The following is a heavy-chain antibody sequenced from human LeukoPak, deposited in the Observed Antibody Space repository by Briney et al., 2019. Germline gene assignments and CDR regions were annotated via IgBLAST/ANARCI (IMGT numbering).Heavy chain of an antibody. CDR2: VTNGGSST. J-gene: IGHJ4*02. Sequence: GGSLRLSCAASGFTFSSYWMHWVRQAPGKGLVWVSRVTNGGSSTNYADSVKGRFTISRDNAKSTLYLQMNSLRVEDTAVYYCARDYNFDYWGQGTLVTVSS. D-gene: IGHD3-10*01. CDR3: ARDYNFDY. CDR1: GFTFSSYW. V-gene: IGHV3-74*01.